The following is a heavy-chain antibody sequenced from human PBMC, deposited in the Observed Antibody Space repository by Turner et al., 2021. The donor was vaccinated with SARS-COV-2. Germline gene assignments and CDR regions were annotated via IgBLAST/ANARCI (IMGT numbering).Heavy chain of an antibody. V-gene: IGHV3-53*01. J-gene: IGHJ4*02. CDR2: IYSGGST. D-gene: IGHD2-15*01. CDR3: ARDLGGLRFDY. CDR1: GFTVSINY. Sequence: EVQLVESGGGLSQPGGSLRLSCAASGFTVSINYMSWVRQAPGKGLGWVSVIYSGGSTFYADSVKGRFTISRDNSKNTLYLQMNSLRAEDTAVYYCARDLGGLRFDYWGQGTLVTVSS.